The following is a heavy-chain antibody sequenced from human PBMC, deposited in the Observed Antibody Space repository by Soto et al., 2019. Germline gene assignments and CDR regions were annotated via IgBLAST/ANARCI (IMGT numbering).Heavy chain of an antibody. J-gene: IGHJ4*02. Sequence: QVQLVESGGGVVQPGTSLRLSCAAFGSTFSTYGMHWVRQAPGKGLEWVASIHHDGSNTYYVDTAKGRFTVSKDNSKNTLFLQMDSLRVGDTAVYFCARWIRSLNYDYWGQGTLLIVSS. CDR3: ARWIRSLNYDY. V-gene: IGHV3-33*01. CDR2: IHHDGSNT. CDR1: GSTFSTYG. D-gene: IGHD2-2*03.